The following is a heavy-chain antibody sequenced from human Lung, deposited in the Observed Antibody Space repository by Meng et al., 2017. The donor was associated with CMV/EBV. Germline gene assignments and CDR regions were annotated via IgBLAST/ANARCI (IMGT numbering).Heavy chain of an antibody. D-gene: IGHD5-18*01. CDR3: ARDNSYGDEYYFDY. J-gene: IGHJ4*02. CDR2: ISSSSSYI. V-gene: IGHV3-21*01. Sequence: GESXKISCAASGFTFSSYSMNWVRQAPGKGLEWVSSISSSSSYIYYADSVKGRFTISRDNAKNSLYLQMNSLRAEDTAVYYCARDNSYGDEYYFDYWCQGTLVTVSS. CDR1: GFTFSSYS.